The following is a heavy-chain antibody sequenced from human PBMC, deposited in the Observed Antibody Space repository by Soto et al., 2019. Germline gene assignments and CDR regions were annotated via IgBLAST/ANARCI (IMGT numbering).Heavy chain of an antibody. CDR1: GGSVSSGVFS. J-gene: IGHJ6*02. Sequence: SETLSLTCAVSGGSVSSGVFSWNWIRQPPGQGLEWIGYISHGGSPHYTPSLRSRVSISVDRSTNVISLNLTSMTPADTAVYFCERGHYYYAMDVWGQGTTITVYS. V-gene: IGHV4-30-2*01. CDR2: ISHGGSP. CDR3: ERGHYYYAMDV.